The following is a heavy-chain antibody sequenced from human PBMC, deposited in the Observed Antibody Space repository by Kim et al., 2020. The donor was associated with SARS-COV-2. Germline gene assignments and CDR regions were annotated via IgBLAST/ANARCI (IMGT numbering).Heavy chain of an antibody. J-gene: IGHJ4*02. CDR3: ARDNGWLDSDLDY. CDR2: ISYDGSNK. D-gene: IGHD6-19*01. Sequence: GGSLRLSCAASGFTFSSYGMHWVRQAPGKGLEWVAVISYDGSNKYYADSVKGRFTISRDNSKNTLYLQMNSLRAEDTAVYYCARDNGWLDSDLDYWGQGTLVTVSS. V-gene: IGHV3-33*05. CDR1: GFTFSSYG.